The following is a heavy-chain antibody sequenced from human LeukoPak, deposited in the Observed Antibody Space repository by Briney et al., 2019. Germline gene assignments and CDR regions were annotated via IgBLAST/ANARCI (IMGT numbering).Heavy chain of an antibody. CDR1: GFTFSSYA. D-gene: IGHD3-22*01. CDR2: ISGSGGST. J-gene: IGHJ4*02. Sequence: GGSLRLSCAASGFTFSSYAMSWIRQAPGKGLEWVSAISGSGGSTYYADPVKGRFTISRDNSKNTLYLQMNSLRAEDTAVYYCAKDPPYYYDSSGPNLDYWGQGTLVTVSS. CDR3: AKDPPYYYDSSGPNLDY. V-gene: IGHV3-23*01.